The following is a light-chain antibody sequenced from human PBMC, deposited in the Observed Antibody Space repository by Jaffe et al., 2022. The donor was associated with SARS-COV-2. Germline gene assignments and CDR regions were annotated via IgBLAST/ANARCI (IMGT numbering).Light chain of an antibody. CDR3: QQRYDWPPLT. Sequence: EIVLTQSPATLSLSPGERATLSCRASQSVGRFLAWYQQKPGQAPRLLIYDASNRATGIPARFSGSGSGTDFTLTISSLEPEDSAVYYCQQRYDWPPLTFGGGTQVEI. CDR2: DAS. J-gene: IGKJ4*01. V-gene: IGKV3-11*01. CDR1: QSVGRF.